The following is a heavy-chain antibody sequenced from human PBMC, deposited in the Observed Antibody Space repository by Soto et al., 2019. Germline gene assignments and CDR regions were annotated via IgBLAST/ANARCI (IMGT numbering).Heavy chain of an antibody. Sequence: QITLKESGPTLVKPTQTLTLTCTFSGFSLSTSGVDVGWIRQPPGKALEWLALIYWDDDKRYKPSLKSRLTITKGTSRNQVVLTMTNMHPLDTATYYCAHRRPYSNSPEYFFDYWGQGTLVTVSS. CDR3: AHRRPYSNSPEYFFDY. CDR2: IYWDDDK. V-gene: IGHV2-5*02. D-gene: IGHD6-6*01. CDR1: GFSLSTSGVD. J-gene: IGHJ4*02.